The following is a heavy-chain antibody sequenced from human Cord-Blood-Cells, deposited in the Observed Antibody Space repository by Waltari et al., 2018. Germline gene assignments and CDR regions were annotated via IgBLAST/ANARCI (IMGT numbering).Heavy chain of an antibody. J-gene: IGHJ4*02. CDR2: SYPGDADT. Sequence: EVQLVQSGAEVKKPGESLKISCKGSGYSFTSYWIGWVRQMPGKGLEWMGISYPGDADTRYSPSFQGQVTISADKSISTAYLQWSSLKASDTAMYYCARGHGDYGDYPPFYYFDYWGQGTLVTVSS. CDR3: ARGHGDYGDYPPFYYFDY. V-gene: IGHV5-51*01. D-gene: IGHD4-17*01. CDR1: GYSFTSYW.